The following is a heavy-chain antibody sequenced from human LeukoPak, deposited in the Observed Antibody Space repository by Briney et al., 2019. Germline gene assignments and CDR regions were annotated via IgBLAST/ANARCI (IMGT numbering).Heavy chain of an antibody. CDR2: ISNSGGST. D-gene: IGHD6-6*01. Sequence: GSLRLSCSASGFTFISYAMNWVRQAPGKELEWVSGISNSGGSTYYADSVKGRFTISRDNSKNTLYLRMNSLKAEDTAVYYCAKETSSSFDYWGQGTLVTVSS. J-gene: IGHJ4*02. CDR3: AKETSSSFDY. CDR1: GFTFISYA. V-gene: IGHV3-23*01.